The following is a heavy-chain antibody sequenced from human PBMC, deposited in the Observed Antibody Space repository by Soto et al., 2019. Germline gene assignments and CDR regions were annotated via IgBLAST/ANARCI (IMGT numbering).Heavy chain of an antibody. CDR1: GRSFSGYY. J-gene: IGHJ4*02. Sequence: PSETLSLTXAVYGRSFSGYYWSWIRQPPGKGLEWIGEINHSGSTNYNPSLKSRVTISVDTSKNQFSLKLSSVTAADTAVYYCARLRSRIWFGELSHPFDYWGQGTLVTVSS. D-gene: IGHD3-10*01. CDR3: ARLRSRIWFGELSHPFDY. CDR2: INHSGST. V-gene: IGHV4-34*01.